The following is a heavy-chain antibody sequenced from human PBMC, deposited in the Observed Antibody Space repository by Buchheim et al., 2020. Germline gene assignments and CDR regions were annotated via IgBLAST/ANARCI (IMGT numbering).Heavy chain of an antibody. CDR1: GASISSYY. CDR2: VYDSGST. J-gene: IGHJ4*02. Sequence: QVQLQESGPGLVKPSETLSLTCSVSGASISSYYWSWIRQPPGKGLEWIGFVYDSGSTSYNPSLKSRVTISVDTSTNQFSLKLSSVIAADTAVYFCARDLTYGYFDYWGQGTL. CDR3: ARDLTYGYFDY. D-gene: IGHD2-8*01. V-gene: IGHV4-59*01.